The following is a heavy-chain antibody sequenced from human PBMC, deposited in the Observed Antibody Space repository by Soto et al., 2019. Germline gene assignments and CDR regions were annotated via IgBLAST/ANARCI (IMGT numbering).Heavy chain of an antibody. CDR1: GGSISSGGYY. D-gene: IGHD3-22*01. V-gene: IGHV4-31*03. CDR2: IYYSGST. Sequence: SETLSLTCTVSGGSISSGGYYWSWIRQHPGKGLEWIRYIYYSGSTYYNPSLKSRVTISVDTSKNQFSLKLSSVTAADTAVYYCARVLGYYYDSSGVDYWGQGTLVTVSS. CDR3: ARVLGYYYDSSGVDY. J-gene: IGHJ4*02.